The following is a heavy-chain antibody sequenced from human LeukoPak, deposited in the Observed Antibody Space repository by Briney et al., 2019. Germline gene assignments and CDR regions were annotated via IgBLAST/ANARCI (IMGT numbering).Heavy chain of an antibody. V-gene: IGHV4-39*01. CDR1: GGSISSSSYY. CDR2: IYYSGST. J-gene: IGHJ6*02. Sequence: SETLSLTCTVSGGSISSSSYYWGWFRQPPGKGLEWIGSIYYSGSTYYNPSLKSRVTISVDTSKNQFSLKLSSVTAADTAVYYCARLGRGDCSSTSCYRDYYYYYGMDVWGQGTTVTVSS. CDR3: ARLGRGDCSSTSCYRDYYYYYGMDV. D-gene: IGHD2-2*02.